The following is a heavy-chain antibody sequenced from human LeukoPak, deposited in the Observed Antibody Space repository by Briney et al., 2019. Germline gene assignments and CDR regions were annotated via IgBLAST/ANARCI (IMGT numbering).Heavy chain of an antibody. J-gene: IGHJ5*02. D-gene: IGHD4-4*01. Sequence: SETLSLTCSVSGGSINSIYYWAWIRQPPGKGLEWIGTVHYSGSTYYNPSLKSRVTVSVDTSKDQFFLKLRSVTAADTAVYYCARHQYTHYEFDPWGRGILVTVSS. CDR2: VHYSGST. V-gene: IGHV4-39*01. CDR3: ARHQYTHYEFDP. CDR1: GGSINSIYY.